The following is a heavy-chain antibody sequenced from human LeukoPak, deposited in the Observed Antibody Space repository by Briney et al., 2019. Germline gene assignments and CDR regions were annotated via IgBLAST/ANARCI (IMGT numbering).Heavy chain of an antibody. CDR3: ASSFGEASSTDY. J-gene: IGHJ4*02. CDR2: ISYDGSNK. Sequence: PGGSLRLSCAASGFTFSSYVMHWVRQAPGKGLEWVAVISYDGSNKYYADSVKGRFTISRDNSKNTLYLQMNSLRAEDTAVYYCASSFGEASSTDYWGQGTLVTVSS. D-gene: IGHD3-10*01. V-gene: IGHV3-30-3*01. CDR1: GFTFSSYV.